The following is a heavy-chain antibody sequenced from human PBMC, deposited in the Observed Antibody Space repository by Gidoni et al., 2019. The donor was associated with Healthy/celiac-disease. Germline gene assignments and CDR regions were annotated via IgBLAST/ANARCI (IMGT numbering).Heavy chain of an antibody. Sequence: QVQLQQWGAGLVQPSETLYLTCAVYGGSFSGYYWSWIRQPPGKGLEWIGEINHCGSSNYTPSLKSRVPISVDTSKNQFSLKLSSVTAADTAVYYCARTRQWLGLDAFDIWGQGPMVTVSS. CDR2: INHCGSS. CDR3: ARTRQWLGLDAFDI. D-gene: IGHD6-19*01. J-gene: IGHJ3*02. V-gene: IGHV4-34*01. CDR1: GGSFSGYY.